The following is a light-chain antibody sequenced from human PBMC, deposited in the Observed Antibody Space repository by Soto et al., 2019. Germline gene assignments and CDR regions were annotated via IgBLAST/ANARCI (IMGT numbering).Light chain of an antibody. J-gene: IGLJ2*01. CDR1: NIGSKS. CDR3: QVWDVNSAVV. V-gene: IGLV3-9*01. Sequence: SSELTQSLSVSVALGQTARITCGGNNIGSKSEPWYQQRPGQAPVVVIYRDYNRPSGTSERFSGSNSGNTATLTIIRAQAGDEGDYYCQVWDVNSAVVFGGGTKLTVL. CDR2: RDY.